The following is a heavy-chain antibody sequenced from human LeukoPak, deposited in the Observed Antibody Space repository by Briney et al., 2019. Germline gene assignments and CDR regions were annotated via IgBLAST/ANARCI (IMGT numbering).Heavy chain of an antibody. CDR3: ARSKRITMVRGVPTVGP. J-gene: IGHJ5*02. CDR1: GGSFSGYY. CDR2: INHSGST. D-gene: IGHD3-10*01. Sequence: PSETLTLTCAVYGGSFSGYYWSWIRQPPGKGLEWIGEINHSGSTNYNPSLKSRVTISVDTSKNQFSLKLSSVTAADTAVYYCARSKRITMVRGVPTVGPWGQGTLVTVSS. V-gene: IGHV4-34*01.